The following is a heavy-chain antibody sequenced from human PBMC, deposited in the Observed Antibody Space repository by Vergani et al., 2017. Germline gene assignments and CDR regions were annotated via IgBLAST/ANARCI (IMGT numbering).Heavy chain of an antibody. CDR1: GDTFSNYA. CDR2: MIPTFDSK. D-gene: IGHD3-22*01. CDR3: ALGASYFASCGYADT. Sequence: QVQLLQSGAAVRKPGSSVTVSCKASGDTFSNYAITWVRQAPGQGLQWMGRMIPTFDSKNYAPRFQGRVTLTADADASTAYMEPTSLTSEDTAVYFCALGASYFASCGYADTWGQGALVTVS. J-gene: IGHJ5*02. V-gene: IGHV1-69*13.